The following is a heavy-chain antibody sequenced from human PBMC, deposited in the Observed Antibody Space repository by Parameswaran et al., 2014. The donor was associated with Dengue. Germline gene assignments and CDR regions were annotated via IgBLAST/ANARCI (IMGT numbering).Heavy chain of an antibody. CDR2: ISYDGSNK. CDR1: GFTFSSYG. CDR3: AKQAVAGYFDY. J-gene: IGHJ4*02. V-gene: IGHV3-30*18. D-gene: IGHD6-19*01. Sequence: GGSLRLSCAASGFTFSSYGMHWVRQAPGKGLEWVAVISYDGSNKYYADSVKGRFTISRDNSKNTLYLQMNSLRAEDTAVYYCAKQAVAGYFDYWGQGTLVTVSS.